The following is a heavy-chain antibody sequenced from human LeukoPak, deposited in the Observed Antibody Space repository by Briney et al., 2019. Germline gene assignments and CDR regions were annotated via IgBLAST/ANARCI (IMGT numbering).Heavy chain of an antibody. J-gene: IGHJ4*02. D-gene: IGHD3-10*01. V-gene: IGHV4-39*01. CDR3: ARQAPYYYGSGSEDY. CDR2: IYYSGST. CDR1: GGSISSSSYY. Sequence: SETLSLTCTVSGGSISSSSYYWGWIRQPPGKGLEWIGSIYYSGSTYYNPSLKSRVTISVDTSKNQFSLKLSSVTAADTAVYYCARQAPYYYGSGSEDYWGQGTLVTVSS.